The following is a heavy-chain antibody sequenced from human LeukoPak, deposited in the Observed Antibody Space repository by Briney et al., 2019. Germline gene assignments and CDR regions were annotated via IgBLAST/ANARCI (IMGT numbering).Heavy chain of an antibody. CDR1: GGSISSSTYY. V-gene: IGHV4-39*01. CDR3: ARQHPIYDSSGYDDY. Sequence: SETLSLTCTVSGGSISSSTYYWGWIRQPPGKGLESIGSIYYSGSTYYNPSLKSRVSISVDTSKNQFSLKLSSVTAADTAVYYCARQHPIYDSSGYDDYWGQGTLVTVSS. CDR2: IYYSGST. J-gene: IGHJ4*02. D-gene: IGHD3-22*01.